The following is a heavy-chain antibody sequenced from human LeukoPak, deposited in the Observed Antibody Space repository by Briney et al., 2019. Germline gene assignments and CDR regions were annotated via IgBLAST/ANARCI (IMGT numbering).Heavy chain of an antibody. CDR3: AGLVGRYSSGLYYYYFDY. D-gene: IGHD3-22*01. Sequence: SETLSLTCTVSGDSINSLDLWSWVRQPPGKGPEWMGEMYLSGTTHSNPSVKSRVTISIDKSKNQFFLNLSSVTAADTAVYYCAGLVGRYSSGLYYYYFDYWGQGTLVTVSS. CDR1: GDSINSLDL. J-gene: IGHJ4*02. V-gene: IGHV4-4*02. CDR2: MYLSGTT.